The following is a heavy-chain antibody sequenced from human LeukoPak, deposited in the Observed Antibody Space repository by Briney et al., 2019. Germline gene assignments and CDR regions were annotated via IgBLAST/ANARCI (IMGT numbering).Heavy chain of an antibody. CDR2: VTPGRSS. V-gene: IGHV4-34*01. CDR3: ASGRYCSGGSCYGIPNY. CDR1: GASFSGYY. Sequence: SETLSLTCAVSGASFSGYYWTWIRQSPGKGLQWIGEVTPGRSSNYNPSLKSRVTISVDTSKNQFSLKLSSVTAADTAVYYCASGRYCSGGSCYGIPNYWGQGTLVTVSS. J-gene: IGHJ4*02. D-gene: IGHD2-15*01.